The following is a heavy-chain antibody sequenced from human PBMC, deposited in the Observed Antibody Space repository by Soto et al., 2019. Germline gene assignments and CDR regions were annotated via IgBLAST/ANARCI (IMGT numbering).Heavy chain of an antibody. CDR3: ARLRYSSLYGMDV. CDR1: GGSISSSNW. D-gene: IGHD6-13*01. V-gene: IGHV4-4*02. J-gene: IGHJ6*02. CDR2: IYHSGST. Sequence: SETLSLTCAVSGGSISSSNWWRWVRQPPGKGLEWIGEIYHSGSTNYNPSLKSRVTISVDKSKNQFSLKLSSVTAADTAVYYCARLRYSSLYGMDVWGQGTTVTVSS.